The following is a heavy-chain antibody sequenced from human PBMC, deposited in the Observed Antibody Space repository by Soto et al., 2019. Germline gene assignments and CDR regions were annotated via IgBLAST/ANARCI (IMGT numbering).Heavy chain of an antibody. V-gene: IGHV4-59*01. Sequence: PSETLSLTCTVSGGSMSSYYWSWIRQPPGKGLEWIGYIYYGGNTNYNPSLKSRVTISLDTSKNQFSLKLSSVTAADTAVYYCARDRYITGWYYFDPWGQGTLVTVSS. CDR2: IYYGGNT. CDR3: ARDRYITGWYYFDP. J-gene: IGHJ5*02. CDR1: GGSMSSYY. D-gene: IGHD6-19*01.